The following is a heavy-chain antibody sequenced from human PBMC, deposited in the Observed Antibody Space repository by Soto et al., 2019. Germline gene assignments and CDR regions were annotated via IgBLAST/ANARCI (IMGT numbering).Heavy chain of an antibody. CDR3: AMGGSPYVWFNEY. CDR2: IFPVFGTT. Sequence: QEQLVQSGAEVKKPGSSMKVSCKASGDIFSSFAISWVRQAPGQGLEWMGGIFPVFGTTNYAQKFQDRVTITADESTNTAYMELSSLRSEDTAIYYCAMGGSPYVWFNEYWGQGTLVTVSS. V-gene: IGHV1-69*01. J-gene: IGHJ4*02. CDR1: GDIFSSFA. D-gene: IGHD3-16*01.